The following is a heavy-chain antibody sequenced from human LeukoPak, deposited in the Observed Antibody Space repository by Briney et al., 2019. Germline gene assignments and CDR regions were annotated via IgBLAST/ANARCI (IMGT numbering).Heavy chain of an antibody. J-gene: IGHJ5*02. CDR3: TRDSGTYNWLDP. CDR1: GFTFSDSS. V-gene: IGHV3-73*01. Sequence: PGGSLRLSCAASGFTFSDSSIHWVRQASGTGLEWIGLMEKELNGYATAYAASVSGRFTISRDDSQNTAYLQMDSLKTEDTALYYCTRDSGTYNWLDPWGQGTLVTVSS. D-gene: IGHD1-26*01. CDR2: MEKELNGYAT.